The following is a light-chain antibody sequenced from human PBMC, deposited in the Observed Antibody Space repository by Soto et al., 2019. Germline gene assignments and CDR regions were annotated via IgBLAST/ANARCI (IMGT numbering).Light chain of an antibody. V-gene: IGLV2-14*01. CDR2: EVS. J-gene: IGLJ2*01. CDR3: CSYTGTTTPL. CDR1: SSDVGGYHY. Sequence: QSVLTQPASVSGSPGQSITISCTGSSSDVGGYHYVSWYQQYPGKAPKLVISEVSNRPSGVSHRVSGSKSGNTASLTISWLQAADEADDYCCSYTGTTTPLFGGGTKLTVL.